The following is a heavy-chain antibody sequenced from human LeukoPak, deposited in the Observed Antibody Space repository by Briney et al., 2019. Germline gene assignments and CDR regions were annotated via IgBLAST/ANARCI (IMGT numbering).Heavy chain of an antibody. Sequence: GGSLRLSCAASGFTFSRYSMNWVRQAPGKGLEWVSSISSAGSYIHYADSVKGRFTISRDNTKNSPYLQMDSLAAEDTAIYYCECPPGASNFDPWGQGTLVIVSS. CDR2: ISSAGSYI. V-gene: IGHV3-21*06. CDR3: ECPPGASNFDP. J-gene: IGHJ5*02. CDR1: GFTFSRYS. D-gene: IGHD4/OR15-4a*01.